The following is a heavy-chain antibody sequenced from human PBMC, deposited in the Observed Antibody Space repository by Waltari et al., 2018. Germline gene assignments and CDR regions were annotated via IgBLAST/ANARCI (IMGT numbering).Heavy chain of an antibody. CDR1: GYTLTRYD. D-gene: IGHD5-12*01. J-gene: IGHJ4*02. CDR2: VSVYNGNT. V-gene: IGHV1-18*01. Sequence: VQLVQYGAEVKKPGASVKVSCKASGYTLTRYDLSWVRQAPGQGLEWMGWVSVYNGNTDYAQKFQGRVTMTTDTSTTTAYMELRSLRSDDTAVYYCARNSYTGYGDSWGQGTLVAVSS. CDR3: ARNSYTGYGDS.